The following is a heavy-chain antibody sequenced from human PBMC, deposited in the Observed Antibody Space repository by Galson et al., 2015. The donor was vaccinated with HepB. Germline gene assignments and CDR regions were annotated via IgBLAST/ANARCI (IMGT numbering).Heavy chain of an antibody. Sequence: TLSLTCAVSGGSISSDDYYWSWIRQPPGKGLEWIGYIYDTGSTYYNPSLESRVSISIDTSKNQFSLNLTSVTAADTAVYYCAMESMDTTILNYWGQGTLVTVSS. CDR3: AMESMDTTILNY. V-gene: IGHV4-30-4*01. D-gene: IGHD5-18*01. CDR2: IYDTGST. CDR1: GGSISSDDYY. J-gene: IGHJ4*02.